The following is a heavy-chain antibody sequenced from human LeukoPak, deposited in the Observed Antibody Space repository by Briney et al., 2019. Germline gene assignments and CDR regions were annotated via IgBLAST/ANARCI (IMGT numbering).Heavy chain of an antibody. J-gene: IGHJ6*03. V-gene: IGHV4-4*07. CDR3: ARGKDVDYYYYMDV. CDR2: IYTSGST. CDR1: GGSISSYY. D-gene: IGHD5-12*01. Sequence: PSETLSLTCTGSGGSISSYYWSWIRQPAGKGLEWIGRIYTSGSTNYNPSLKSRVTMSVDTSKNQSSLKLSSVTAADTAVYYCARGKDVDYYYYMDVWGKGTTVTVSS.